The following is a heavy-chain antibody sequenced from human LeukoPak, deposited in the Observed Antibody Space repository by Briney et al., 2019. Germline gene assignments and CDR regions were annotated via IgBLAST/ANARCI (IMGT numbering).Heavy chain of an antibody. CDR3: ARDRRYSYGTGFDP. V-gene: IGHV4-61*02. CDR1: GGSISSGSYY. D-gene: IGHD5-18*01. Sequence: SETLSLTCTVSGGSISSGSYYWSWIRQPAGKGLEWIGRIYTSGSTNYNPSLKSRVTISVDTSKSQFSLKLSSVTAADTAVYYCARDRRYSYGTGFDPWGQGTLVTVSS. CDR2: IYTSGST. J-gene: IGHJ5*02.